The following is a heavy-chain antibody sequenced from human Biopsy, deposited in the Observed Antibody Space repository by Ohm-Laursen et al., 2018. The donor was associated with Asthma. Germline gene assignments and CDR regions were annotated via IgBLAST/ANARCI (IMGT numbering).Heavy chain of an antibody. CDR1: GFTVSRDH. D-gene: IGHD6-19*01. CDR2: IYSGGTS. V-gene: IGHV3-53*01. Sequence: SLRLSCTALGFTVSRDHMFWVRQAPGKGLEWVSVIYSGGTSDTADSVRGRFTISRDFYKNTLYLQMDSLRAEDTAVYYCVRGDSSGWSHYYFDYWGQGTLVTVSS. CDR3: VRGDSSGWSHYYFDY. J-gene: IGHJ4*02.